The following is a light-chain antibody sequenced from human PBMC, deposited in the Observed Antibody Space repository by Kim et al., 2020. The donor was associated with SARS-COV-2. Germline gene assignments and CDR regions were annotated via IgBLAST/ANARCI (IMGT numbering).Light chain of an antibody. CDR3: QQRGNWPPALT. CDR2: DAA. CDR1: QNVGIS. J-gene: IGKJ4*01. Sequence: GESAASSCRASQNVGISLAWYRQTPGQAPRLLLYDAAIRTAGIPDRFSGSGSGTDFTLTIGSLAPEDFAVYYCQQRGNWPPALTFGGGTKVDIK. V-gene: IGKV3-11*01.